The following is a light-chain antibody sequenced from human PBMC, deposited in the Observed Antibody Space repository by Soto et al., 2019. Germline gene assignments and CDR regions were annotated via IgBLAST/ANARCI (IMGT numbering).Light chain of an antibody. Sequence: DIQMTQSPSSLSASVGDRVTITCRASQGIINNLAWYQQKPGKVPKLLIYAASTLQSGVPSRFSGSGSGTYFTLTISSLQPEDVASYYCQKYDNAPYTFGQGTKLEIK. V-gene: IGKV1-27*01. CDR1: QGIINN. CDR2: AAS. CDR3: QKYDNAPYT. J-gene: IGKJ2*01.